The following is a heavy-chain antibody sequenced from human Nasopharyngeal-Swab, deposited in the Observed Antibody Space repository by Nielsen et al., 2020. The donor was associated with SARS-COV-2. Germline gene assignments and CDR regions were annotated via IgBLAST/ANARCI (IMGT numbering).Heavy chain of an antibody. Sequence: GESLKISCTGFGYSFANYWIGWVRQMPGKGLEWMGSIYPGNSDTRYSPAFHGRITMSADKSINTAYLQWSSLRASDTAMYFCARRAARDGYNYEVDPWGQGTLVTVSS. J-gene: IGHJ5*02. CDR1: GYSFANYW. D-gene: IGHD5-24*01. V-gene: IGHV5-51*01. CDR2: IYPGNSDT. CDR3: ARRAARDGYNYEVDP.